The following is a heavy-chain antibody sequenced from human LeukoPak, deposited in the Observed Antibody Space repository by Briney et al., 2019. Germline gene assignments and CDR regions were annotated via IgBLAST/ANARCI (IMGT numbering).Heavy chain of an antibody. CDR1: GFTFSSYS. V-gene: IGHV3-21*01. CDR3: ARAGYGDYSDY. D-gene: IGHD4-17*01. CDR2: ISSSSYI. J-gene: IGHJ4*02. Sequence: GGSLRLSCAASGFTFSSYSMNWVRQAPGNGLEWVSSISSSSYIYYADSVKGRFTISRDNAKNSLYLQMNSLRAEDTAVYYCARAGYGDYSDYWGQGTLVTVSS.